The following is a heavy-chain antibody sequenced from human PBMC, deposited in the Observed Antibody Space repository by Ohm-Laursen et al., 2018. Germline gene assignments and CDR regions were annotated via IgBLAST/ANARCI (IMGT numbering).Heavy chain of an antibody. V-gene: IGHV1-69*13. Sequence: GASVKVSCKASGGTFSSYAISWVRQAPGQGLEWMGGIIPIFGTANYAQKFQGRVTITADESTSTAYMELSSLRSEDTAVYYCARGRPDSSGYYRPYYFDYWGQGTLVTVSS. CDR2: IIPIFGTA. J-gene: IGHJ4*02. CDR3: ARGRPDSSGYYRPYYFDY. D-gene: IGHD3-22*01. CDR1: GGTFSSYA.